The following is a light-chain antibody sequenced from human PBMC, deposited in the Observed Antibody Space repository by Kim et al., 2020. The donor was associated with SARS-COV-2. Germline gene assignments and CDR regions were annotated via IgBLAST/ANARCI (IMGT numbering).Light chain of an antibody. CDR1: QSVGTY. Sequence: ATLSLAPGERATLACRASQSVGTYLAWYQQKPGQAPRLLIYDASKRATGIPARFRGSGSGTDFTLIIGTLEPEDSAVYYCQQRGNFGQGTRLEIK. CDR3: QQRGN. CDR2: DAS. J-gene: IGKJ5*01. V-gene: IGKV3-11*01.